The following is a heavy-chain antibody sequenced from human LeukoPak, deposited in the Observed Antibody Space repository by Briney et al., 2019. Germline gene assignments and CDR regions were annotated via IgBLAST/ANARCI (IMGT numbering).Heavy chain of an antibody. CDR1: GGSISYYY. Sequence: SETLSLTCTVSGGSISYYYWSWIRQSPGKGLEWIGYIYYSGTTNYNPSLKSRVTISVDTSKNQFSLQLRSVTAADTAVYYCAREDPQTTVPKGMDVWGQGTTVTLSS. V-gene: IGHV4-59*01. D-gene: IGHD4-17*01. CDR3: AREDPQTTVPKGMDV. CDR2: IYYSGTT. J-gene: IGHJ6*02.